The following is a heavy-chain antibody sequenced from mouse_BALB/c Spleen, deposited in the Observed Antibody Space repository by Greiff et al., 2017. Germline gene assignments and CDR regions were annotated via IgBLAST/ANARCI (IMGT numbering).Heavy chain of an antibody. J-gene: IGHJ1*01. Sequence: EVQLLESGPSFVKPSQTLSLTCSVTGVSITSGYWNWIRKFPGNKLEYMGYISYSGSTYYNPSLKSRISITRDTSKNQYYLQLNSVTTEDTATYYCARYHYDYGDFDDWGAGTTVTVSS. CDR1: GVSITSGY. CDR3: ARYHYDYGDFDD. V-gene: IGHV3-8*02. D-gene: IGHD2-4*01. CDR2: ISYSGST.